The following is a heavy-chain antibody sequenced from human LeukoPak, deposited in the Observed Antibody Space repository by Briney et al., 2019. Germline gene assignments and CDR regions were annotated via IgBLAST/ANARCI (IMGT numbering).Heavy chain of an antibody. D-gene: IGHD6-6*01. Sequence: SETLSLTYTVSGGSISSSSYYWGWIRQPPGKGLEWIGSIYYSGSTYYNPSLKSRVTISVDTSKNQFSLKLSSVTAADTAVYYCARQALDPASIAAPDWFDPWGQGTLVTVSS. CDR3: ARQALDPASIAAPDWFDP. V-gene: IGHV4-39*01. CDR2: IYYSGST. CDR1: GGSISSSSYY. J-gene: IGHJ5*02.